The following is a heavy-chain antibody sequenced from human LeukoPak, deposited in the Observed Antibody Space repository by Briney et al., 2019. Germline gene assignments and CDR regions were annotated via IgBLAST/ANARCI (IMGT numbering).Heavy chain of an antibody. J-gene: IGHJ6*02. D-gene: IGHD6-6*01. CDR3: ASTGPFEYSSPSGHYYGMDV. CDR2: IYPGDSDT. Sequence: GESLKISCKGSGYSFTSYWIGWVRQMPGKGLEWMGIIYPGDSDTRYSPSFQGQVTISADKSISTAYLQWSSLKASDTAMYYCASTGPFEYSSPSGHYYGMDVWGQGTTVTVSS. V-gene: IGHV5-51*01. CDR1: GYSFTSYW.